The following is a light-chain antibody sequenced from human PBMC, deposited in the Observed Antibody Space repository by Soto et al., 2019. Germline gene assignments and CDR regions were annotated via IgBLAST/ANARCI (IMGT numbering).Light chain of an antibody. V-gene: IGKV1-39*01. CDR1: QSITSD. CDR3: QQSYSTPHT. CDR2: AAS. Sequence: DIQLTQSPSSLSASVGDRVTITCRASQSITSDLNWYQQKPGKVPKLLIYAASSLQTGVPSRFSGSGSGTDFTLTITSLQPEDFATYYCQQSYSTPHTFGQGTKLDI. J-gene: IGKJ2*01.